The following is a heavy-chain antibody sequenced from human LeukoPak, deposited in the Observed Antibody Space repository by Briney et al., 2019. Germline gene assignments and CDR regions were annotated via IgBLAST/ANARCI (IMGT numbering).Heavy chain of an antibody. D-gene: IGHD4-11*01. V-gene: IGHV1-18*01. CDR3: ARGQSLSPWDAFDI. CDR2: ISAYNGNT. J-gene: IGHJ3*02. Sequence: ASVKVSCKASGYTFTSYGISWVRQAPRQGLEWMGWISAYNGNTNYAQKLQGRVTMTTDTSTSTAYMELRRLRSDDTAVYYCARGQSLSPWDAFDIWGQGTMVTVSS. CDR1: GYTFTSYG.